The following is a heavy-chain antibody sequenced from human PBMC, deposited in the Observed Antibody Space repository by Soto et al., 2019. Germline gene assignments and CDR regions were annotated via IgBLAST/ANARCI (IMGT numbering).Heavy chain of an antibody. J-gene: IGHJ6*02. V-gene: IGHV3-21*01. CDR1: GFTFSSYS. CDR3: ARDEKYYYDSSGYYRTHNTNIYYYYGMDV. CDR2: ISSSSSYI. Sequence: GGSLRLSCAASGFTFSSYSMDWVRQAPGKGLEWVSSISSSSSYIYYADSVKGRFTISRDNAKNSLYLQMNSLRAEDTAVYYCARDEKYYYDSSGYYRTHNTNIYYYYGMDVWGQGTTVTVSS. D-gene: IGHD3-22*01.